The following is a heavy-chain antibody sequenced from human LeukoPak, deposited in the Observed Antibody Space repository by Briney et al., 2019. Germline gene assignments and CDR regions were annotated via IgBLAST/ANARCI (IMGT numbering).Heavy chain of an antibody. CDR1: GFTFSSYG. CDR2: ISYDGSNK. V-gene: IGHV3-30*03. CDR3: ARDGRDPSSDYIDGVPFDY. J-gene: IGHJ4*02. D-gene: IGHD4-11*01. Sequence: PGGSLRLSCAASGFTFSSYGMHWVRLAPGKELEWVAAISYDGSNKYYADSVKGRFTISRDNSKNTLYLQMNSLRAEDTAVYYCARDGRDPSSDYIDGVPFDYWGQGTLVIVSS.